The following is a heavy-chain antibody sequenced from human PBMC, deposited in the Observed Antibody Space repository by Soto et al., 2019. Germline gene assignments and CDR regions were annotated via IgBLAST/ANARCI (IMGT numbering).Heavy chain of an antibody. CDR3: ASLYGSGSYYPSDHGMDV. Sequence: ASETLSLTCTVSGGSISSYYWSWIRQPPGKGLEWIGYIYYSGSTNYNPSLKSRVTISVDTSKNQFSLKLSSVTAADTAVYYCASLYGSGSYYPSDHGMDVWGQGTTVTVSS. CDR2: IYYSGST. D-gene: IGHD3-10*01. J-gene: IGHJ6*02. CDR1: GGSISSYY. V-gene: IGHV4-59*08.